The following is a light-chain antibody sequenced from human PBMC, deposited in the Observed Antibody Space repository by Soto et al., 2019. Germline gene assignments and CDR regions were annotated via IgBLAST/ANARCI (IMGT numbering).Light chain of an antibody. V-gene: IGKV1-39*01. CDR2: AAS. J-gene: IGKJ5*01. CDR3: QQTYSTPIT. CDR1: QTVRTY. Sequence: IHMTQSPSSLSASVGDRVTIRCRASQTVRTYLNWYQQKPGKAPILLIYAASSLPSAVPPRFTGAGSETDFTLTISSLQPEDFGTYYCQQTYSTPITFGQGTRLEIK.